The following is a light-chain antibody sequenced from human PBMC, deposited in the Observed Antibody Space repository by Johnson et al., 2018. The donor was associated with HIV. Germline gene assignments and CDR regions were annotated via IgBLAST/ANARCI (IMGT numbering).Light chain of an antibody. CDR3: GTWDSSLSASYV. CDR1: SSNIGNNF. Sequence: QPVLTQPPSVSAAPGQKVTISCSGSSSNIGNNFVSWYQEFPGAAPQLLIYENNKRPSGIPDRFSGSKSGTSATLGITGLQTGDEADYYCGTWDSSLSASYVFGTGTKVTVL. J-gene: IGLJ1*01. V-gene: IGLV1-51*02. CDR2: ENN.